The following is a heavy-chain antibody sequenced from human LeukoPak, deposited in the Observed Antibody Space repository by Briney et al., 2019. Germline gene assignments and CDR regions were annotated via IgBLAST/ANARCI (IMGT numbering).Heavy chain of an antibody. J-gene: IGHJ2*01. V-gene: IGHV4-4*07. Sequence: PSETLSLTCTVSGGSISSYDWSWIRQPAGKGLEWIGRIYTRGSTNYNPSLKSRVSMSVDTSKKQFSLKLSSVTAADTAVYSCARLSSSWYQDWYFDLWGRGTLVTVSS. CDR1: GGSISSYD. CDR3: ARLSSSWYQDWYFDL. D-gene: IGHD6-13*01. CDR2: IYTRGST.